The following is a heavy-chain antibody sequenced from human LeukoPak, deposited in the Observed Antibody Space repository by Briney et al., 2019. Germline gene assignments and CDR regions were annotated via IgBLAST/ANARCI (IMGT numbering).Heavy chain of an antibody. CDR3: AREGIEYSSSSPLGSGWRYYYYYMDV. CDR1: GGSIASSSYY. Sequence: SETLSLTCSVSGGSIASSSYYWGWIRQPPGKGLEWIGEINHSGSTNYNPSLKSRVTISVDTSKNQFSLKLSSVTAADTAVYYCAREGIEYSSSSPLGSGWRYYYYYMDVWGKGTTVTVSS. V-gene: IGHV4-39*07. CDR2: INHSGST. D-gene: IGHD6-6*01. J-gene: IGHJ6*03.